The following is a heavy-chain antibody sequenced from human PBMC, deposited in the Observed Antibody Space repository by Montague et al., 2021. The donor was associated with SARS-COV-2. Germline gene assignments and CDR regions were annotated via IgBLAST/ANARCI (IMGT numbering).Heavy chain of an antibody. V-gene: IGHV6-1*01. CDR3: ARATEWRGYYYYYYMDV. D-gene: IGHD1-14*01. CDR2: TYYRSRWFN. J-gene: IGHJ6*03. CDR1: GDSVSSNSAS. Sequence: CAISGDSVSSNSASWNWIKQSPSGGLQWLVRTYYRSRWFNDYAVSIRSRITINPDTSKNQFSLQLNSVTPEDTAVYYCARATEWRGYYYYYYMDVWGKGTTVTVSS.